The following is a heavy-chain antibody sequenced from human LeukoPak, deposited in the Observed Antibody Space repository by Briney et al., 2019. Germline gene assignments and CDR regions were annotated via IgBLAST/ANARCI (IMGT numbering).Heavy chain of an antibody. Sequence: PGGSLRLSCAASGFTFSSYGMHWVRQAPGKGLEWVAVISYDGSNKYYADSVKGRFTISRDNSKNTLYLQMNSLRAEDTAVYYCARDQGYCSSTSCWSWFDPWGQGTLVTVSS. V-gene: IGHV3-30*19. CDR1: GFTFSSYG. J-gene: IGHJ5*02. CDR3: ARDQGYCSSTSCWSWFDP. CDR2: ISYDGSNK. D-gene: IGHD2-2*01.